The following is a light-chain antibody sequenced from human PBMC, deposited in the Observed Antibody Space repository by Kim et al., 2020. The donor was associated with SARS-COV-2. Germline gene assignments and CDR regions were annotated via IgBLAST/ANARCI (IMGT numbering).Light chain of an antibody. Sequence: SASVGDRVTITCRASQSISSWLAWYQQKPGKAPKLLIYKASSLESGVQSRYSGSGSGTEFTLTISSLQPDDFATYYCQQYNSYWYSFGQGTKLEI. CDR1: QSISSW. CDR2: KAS. V-gene: IGKV1-5*03. J-gene: IGKJ2*03. CDR3: QQYNSYWYS.